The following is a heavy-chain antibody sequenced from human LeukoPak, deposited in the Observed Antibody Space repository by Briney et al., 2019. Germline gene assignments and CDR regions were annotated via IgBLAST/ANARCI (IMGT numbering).Heavy chain of an antibody. V-gene: IGHV3-49*04. CDR2: IRSKAYGGTT. CDR1: GFSFGEYA. Sequence: LRLPCTASGFSFGEYAMSRVRQAPRKGLEGVGFIRSKAYGGTTEYAASVKGRFTISRDDSKSIAYLQMNSLKTEDTAVYYCTGARYDAFDIWGQGTMVTVSS. CDR3: TGARYDAFDI. J-gene: IGHJ3*02.